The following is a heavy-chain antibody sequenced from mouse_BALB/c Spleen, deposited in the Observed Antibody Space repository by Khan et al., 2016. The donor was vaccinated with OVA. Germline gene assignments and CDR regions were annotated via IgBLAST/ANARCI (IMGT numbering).Heavy chain of an antibody. J-gene: IGHJ3*01. Sequence: EVELVESGGDLVKPGGSLKLSCAASGFTLSSYSMSWVRQTPDKRLEWVATISSGADYNYYPDSVTGRFTISRNNAKNTLYLQMSSLKSEDTAMYYCASHLTGSFAYWGQGTLVTVSA. D-gene: IGHD4-1*01. CDR1: GFTLSSYS. CDR3: ASHLTGSFAY. V-gene: IGHV5-6*01. CDR2: ISSGADYN.